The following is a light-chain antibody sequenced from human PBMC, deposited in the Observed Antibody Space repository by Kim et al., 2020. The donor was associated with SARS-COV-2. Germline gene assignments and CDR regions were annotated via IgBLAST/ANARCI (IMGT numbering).Light chain of an antibody. Sequence: ISNCSSTQTVLDSSNNKNALSWYHQKPGQHPTLLIYSASSRESGVPHRFSASGSGTDFTLTISSLQAEDVAVYYCLQYYDIPQTFGQGTKLEI. V-gene: IGKV4-1*01. J-gene: IGKJ2*01. CDR2: SAS. CDR3: LQYYDIPQT. CDR1: QTVLDSSNNKNA.